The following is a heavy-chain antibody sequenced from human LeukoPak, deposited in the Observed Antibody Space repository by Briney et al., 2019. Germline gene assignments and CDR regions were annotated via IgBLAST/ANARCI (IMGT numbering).Heavy chain of an antibody. CDR3: AFRSHYVWGSYRHNWFDP. D-gene: IGHD3-16*02. CDR1: GYTFTSYG. V-gene: IGHV1-18*01. Sequence: GASVKVSCKASGYTFTSYGISWVRQAPGQGLEWMGWISAYNGNTNYAQKLQGRVTMTTDTSTSTAYMELRSLRSEDTAVYYCAFRSHYVWGSYRHNWFDPWGQGTLVTVSS. CDR2: ISAYNGNT. J-gene: IGHJ5*02.